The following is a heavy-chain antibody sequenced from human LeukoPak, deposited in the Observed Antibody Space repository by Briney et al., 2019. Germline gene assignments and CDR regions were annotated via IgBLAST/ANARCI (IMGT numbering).Heavy chain of an antibody. V-gene: IGHV3-33*01. J-gene: IGHJ4*02. D-gene: IGHD2-15*01. CDR2: IWYDGSNK. CDR3: ARECSWLSSFDY. CDR1: GSTLSSYG. Sequence: SLKISCAASGSTLSSYGMHWVGQAPGKGLVWVAVIWYDGSNKYYADSVKGRFTISRDNSKNTLYLQMNSLRAEDTAVYYCARECSWLSSFDYWGQGTLVTVSS.